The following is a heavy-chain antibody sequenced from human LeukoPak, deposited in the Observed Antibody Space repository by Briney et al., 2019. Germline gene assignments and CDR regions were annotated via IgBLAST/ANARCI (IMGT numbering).Heavy chain of an antibody. Sequence: GGSLRLSCAASGFTFSGYSMTWVRQAPGKGLEWVSAISGSGGSTYYADSVKGRFTISRDNSKNTLYLQMNSLRAEDTAVYYCAKSHSTIFGVVIPLNWFDPWGQGTLVTVSS. CDR2: ISGSGGST. V-gene: IGHV3-23*01. D-gene: IGHD3-3*01. CDR3: AKSHSTIFGVVIPLNWFDP. J-gene: IGHJ5*02. CDR1: GFTFSGYS.